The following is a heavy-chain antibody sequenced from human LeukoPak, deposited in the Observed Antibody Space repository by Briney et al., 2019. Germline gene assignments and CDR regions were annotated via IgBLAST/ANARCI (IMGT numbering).Heavy chain of an antibody. CDR3: AKDGRYCSSISCYYYYYMDV. Sequence: GGSLRLSCAASGFTFSSYAMSWVRQAPGKGLEWVSAISGSGGSTYYADSVKGRFTISRDNSKNTLYLQMNSLRAEDTAVYYCAKDGRYCSSISCYYYYYMDVWGKGTTVTVSS. CDR2: ISGSGGST. J-gene: IGHJ6*03. D-gene: IGHD2-2*01. CDR1: GFTFSSYA. V-gene: IGHV3-23*01.